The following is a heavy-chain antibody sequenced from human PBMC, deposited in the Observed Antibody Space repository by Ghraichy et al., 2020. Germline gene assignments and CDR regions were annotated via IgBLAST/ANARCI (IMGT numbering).Heavy chain of an antibody. CDR3: ARRRITIFGVVISGWFDP. CDR1: GGSISSSSYY. D-gene: IGHD3-3*01. V-gene: IGHV4-39*01. Sequence: SETLSLTCTVSGGSISSSSYYWGWIRQPPGKGLEWIGSIYYSGSTYYNPSLKSRVTISVDTSKNQFSLKLSSVTAADTAVYYWARRRITIFGVVISGWFDPWGQGTLVTVSS. J-gene: IGHJ5*02. CDR2: IYYSGST.